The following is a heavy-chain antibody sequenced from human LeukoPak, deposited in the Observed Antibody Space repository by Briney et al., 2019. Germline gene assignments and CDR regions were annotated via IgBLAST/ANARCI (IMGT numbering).Heavy chain of an antibody. J-gene: IGHJ1*01. D-gene: IGHD2-2*01. Sequence: GGSLRLLCAPSGFTFRNYWMNWVRQAPGKGLEWVSAISGSGGSTYYADSVKGRFTISRDNSKNTLYLQMNSLRAEDTAVYYCAKAIVVVPAASRSLYFQHWGQGTLVTVSS. CDR2: ISGSGGST. CDR3: AKAIVVVPAASRSLYFQH. CDR1: GFTFRNYW. V-gene: IGHV3-23*01.